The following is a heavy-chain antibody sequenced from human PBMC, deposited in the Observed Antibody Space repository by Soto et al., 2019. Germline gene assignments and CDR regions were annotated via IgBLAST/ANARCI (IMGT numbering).Heavy chain of an antibody. CDR2: ISTSSSTT. CDR1: GFTFSSYS. D-gene: IGHD2-15*01. CDR3: ARAEVAATDVVAY. Sequence: GGSLRLSCAASGFTFSSYSMNWVRQAPGKGLEYVSYISTSSSTTYYADSVKGRFTISRDNSKNSLYLQMNSLRAEDTAVYYCARAEVAATDVVAYWGQGTLVTVSS. J-gene: IGHJ4*02. V-gene: IGHV3-48*01.